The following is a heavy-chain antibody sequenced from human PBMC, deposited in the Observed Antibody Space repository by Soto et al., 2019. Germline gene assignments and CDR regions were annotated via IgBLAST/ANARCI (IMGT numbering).Heavy chain of an antibody. CDR1: GGSXSSYY. CDR2: IYYSGST. Sequence: TSETLSLTCTVSGGSXSSYYWSWIRQPPGKGLEWIGYIYYSGSTNYNPSLKSRVTISVDTSKNQFSLKLSSVTAADTAVYYCARYPPGRTTPVDYWGQGTLVTVSS. D-gene: IGHD4-17*01. CDR3: ARYPPGRTTPVDY. V-gene: IGHV4-59*01. J-gene: IGHJ4*02.